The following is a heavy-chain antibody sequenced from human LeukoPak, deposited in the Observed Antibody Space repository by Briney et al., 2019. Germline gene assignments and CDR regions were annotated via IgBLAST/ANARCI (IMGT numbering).Heavy chain of an antibody. CDR3: ARWGYCSSTSCYYYYYGMDV. D-gene: IGHD2-2*01. Sequence: SETLSLTCAVYGGSFSGYYWSWIRQPPGKGLEWIGEINHSGSTNYNPSLKSRVTISVDTSKNRFSLKLSSVTAADTAVYYCARWGYCSSTSCYYYYYGMDVWGQGTTVTVSS. CDR2: INHSGST. CDR1: GGSFSGYY. V-gene: IGHV4-34*01. J-gene: IGHJ6*02.